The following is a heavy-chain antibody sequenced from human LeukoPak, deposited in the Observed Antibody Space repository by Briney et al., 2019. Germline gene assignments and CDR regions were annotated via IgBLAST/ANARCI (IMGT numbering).Heavy chain of an antibody. CDR3: ARDLLASDSSGSTDAFDI. CDR2: IYSGGST. CDR1: GFTVSSNY. D-gene: IGHD3-22*01. J-gene: IGHJ3*02. V-gene: IGHV3-66*01. Sequence: GGSLRLSCAASGFTVSSNYMSRVRQAPGKGLEWVSVIYSGGSTYYADSVKGRFTISRDNSKNTLYLQMNSLRAEDTAVYYCARDLLASDSSGSTDAFDIWGQGTMVTVSS.